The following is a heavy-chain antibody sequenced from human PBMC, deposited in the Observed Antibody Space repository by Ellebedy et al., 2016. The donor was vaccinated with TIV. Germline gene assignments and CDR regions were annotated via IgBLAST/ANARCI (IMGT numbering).Heavy chain of an antibody. CDR2: ISGSGGST. D-gene: IGHD3-22*01. Sequence: GESLKISCAASGFTFSSYAMSWVRQAPGKGLEWVSAISGSGGSTYYADSVKGRFTISRDNSKNTLYLQMNSLRAEDTAVYYCAKDLDSSGYLEPDAFDIWGQGTMVTVSS. CDR1: GFTFSSYA. CDR3: AKDLDSSGYLEPDAFDI. V-gene: IGHV3-23*01. J-gene: IGHJ3*02.